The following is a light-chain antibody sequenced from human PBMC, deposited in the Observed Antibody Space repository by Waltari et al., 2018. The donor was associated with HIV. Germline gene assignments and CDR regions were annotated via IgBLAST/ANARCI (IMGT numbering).Light chain of an antibody. CDR3: QSYDSSLFWV. V-gene: IGLV1-40*01. J-gene: IGLJ2*01. CDR2: RTD. CDR1: SSNLGADYD. Sequence: QSVLTQPPSLSGAPGQRVTISCIGTSSNLGADYDVHWYRTGSGAAPKLLIYRTDARSLGVPDRFFGSRSGASASLVINGLQTDDEADYYCQSYDSSLFWVFGGGTKLTVL.